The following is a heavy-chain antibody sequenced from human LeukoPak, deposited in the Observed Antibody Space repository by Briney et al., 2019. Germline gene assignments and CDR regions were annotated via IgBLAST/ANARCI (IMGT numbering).Heavy chain of an antibody. V-gene: IGHV3-48*03. CDR1: GFSFVSYE. Sequence: PGGSLRLSCAASGFSFVSYEMNWVRQAPGKGLEWVSYISSSGSTIYYSDSVKGRFTISRDNDKNSLYLQMNSLRAEDTAVYYCARRAILTGHTDVFDIWGQGTEVTVSS. D-gene: IGHD3-9*01. CDR2: ISSSGSTI. CDR3: ARRAILTGHTDVFDI. J-gene: IGHJ3*02.